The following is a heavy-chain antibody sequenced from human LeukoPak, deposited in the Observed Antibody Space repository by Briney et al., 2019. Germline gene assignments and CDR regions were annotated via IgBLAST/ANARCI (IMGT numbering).Heavy chain of an antibody. CDR2: IIPIFGTA. V-gene: IGHV1-69*06. CDR1: GGTFSSYA. J-gene: IGHJ4*02. Sequence: SVKVSCKASGGTFSSYAISWVRQAPGQGLEWMGGIIPIFGTANYAQKFQGRVTITADKSTSTAYMELSSLRSEDTAVYYCATHMSGYSYGYLDYWGQGTLITVSS. CDR3: ATHMSGYSYGYLDY. D-gene: IGHD5-18*01.